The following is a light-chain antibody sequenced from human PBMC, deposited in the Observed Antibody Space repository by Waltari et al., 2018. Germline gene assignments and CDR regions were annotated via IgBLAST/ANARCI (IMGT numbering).Light chain of an antibody. Sequence: HSVLPQPPSASGTPVQRVTISCSRSSSDIGAHAVTWYQLVPGTAPKTVIFANYHRPSGVPDRFSASKSGTSGSLVISGLQSEDEADYFCATWDDSLSGRVFGGGTKVTVL. J-gene: IGLJ3*02. CDR3: ATWDDSLSGRV. CDR1: SSDIGAHA. CDR2: ANY. V-gene: IGLV1-44*01.